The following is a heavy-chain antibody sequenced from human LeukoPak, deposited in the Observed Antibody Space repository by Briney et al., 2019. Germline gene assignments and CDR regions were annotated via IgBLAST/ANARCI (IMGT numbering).Heavy chain of an antibody. Sequence: SETLSLTCAVYGESLNGHYWSWIRQSPGKGLEWIGEGSERGGTKFNPSLKSRVTISADTSKNQFSLKLSSVTAADTAVYHCAKNGQSGFSFDPWGRGTLVTVSS. CDR3: AKNGQSGFSFDP. CDR1: GESLNGHY. CDR2: GSERGGT. V-gene: IGHV4-34*01. D-gene: IGHD1-26*01. J-gene: IGHJ5*02.